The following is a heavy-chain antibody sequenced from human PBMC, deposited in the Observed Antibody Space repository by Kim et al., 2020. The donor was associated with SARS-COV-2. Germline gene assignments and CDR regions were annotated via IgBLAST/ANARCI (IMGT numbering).Heavy chain of an antibody. CDR2: VSSSSGRI. J-gene: IGHJ4*02. CDR3: AKDQGDYYCSGRPDY. D-gene: IGHD3-10*01. Sequence: GGSLRLSCAASGFTFSNYAMIWVRQAPGKGLEWVSAVSSSSGRIHYADSVKGRFTISRDNSKNTLYLQMNSLRVEDTAVYYCAKDQGDYYCSGRPDYWGQGSLVTVSS. V-gene: IGHV3-23*01. CDR1: GFTFSNYA.